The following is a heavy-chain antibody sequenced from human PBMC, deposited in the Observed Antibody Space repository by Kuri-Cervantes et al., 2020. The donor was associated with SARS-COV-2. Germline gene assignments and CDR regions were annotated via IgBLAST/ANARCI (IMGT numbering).Heavy chain of an antibody. CDR1: TFSSYA. J-gene: IGHJ6*02. CDR3: ASPRDWYYYGMDV. V-gene: IGHV4-39*01. Sequence: TFSSYAMSWVRQAPGKGLEWIGSIYYSGTTYYNPSLKSRVTISVDTSKNQFSLRLSSVTAADTAVYYCASPRDWYYYGMDVWGQGTTVTVSS. D-gene: IGHD3/OR15-3a*01. CDR2: IYYSGTT.